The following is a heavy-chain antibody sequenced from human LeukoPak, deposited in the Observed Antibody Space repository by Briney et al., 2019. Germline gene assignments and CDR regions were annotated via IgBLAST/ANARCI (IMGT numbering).Heavy chain of an antibody. J-gene: IGHJ6*02. CDR2: ISSSSSYI. D-gene: IGHD2-15*01. Sequence: GGSLRLSCAASGFTFSSYSMNWVRQAPGKGLEWFSSISSSSSYIYYADSVKGRFTISRDNAKNSLYLQMNSLRAEDTAVYYCARDHLEDIVVVVAATPGMDVWGQGTTVTVSS. CDR1: GFTFSSYS. CDR3: ARDHLEDIVVVVAATPGMDV. V-gene: IGHV3-21*01.